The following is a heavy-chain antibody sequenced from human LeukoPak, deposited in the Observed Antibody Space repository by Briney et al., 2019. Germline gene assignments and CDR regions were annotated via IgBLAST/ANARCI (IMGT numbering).Heavy chain of an antibody. CDR2: INHSGST. V-gene: IGHV4-34*01. CDR1: GGSFSGYY. D-gene: IGHD3-22*01. Sequence: SETLSLTCAVYGGSFSGYYWSWIRKPPAKGLEWIGEINHSGSTNYNPSLKSRVTISVDTSKNRFSLKLSSVTAADTAVHYCARDRADYDSSVGNFDYWGQGTLVTVSS. CDR3: ARDRADYDSSVGNFDY. J-gene: IGHJ4*02.